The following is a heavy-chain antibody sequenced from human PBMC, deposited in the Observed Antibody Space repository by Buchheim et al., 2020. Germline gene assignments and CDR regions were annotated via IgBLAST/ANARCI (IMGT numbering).Heavy chain of an antibody. CDR3: TSSYGMDV. Sequence: EELLEESGGGLVQPGGSLRLSCAGSGFAFSSYWMHWVRQVPGKGLVWVSRANSDGNNTIYADSVKGRFTISRDNAKNTLYLQMNSLRAEDTAVYYCTSSYGMDVWGQGTT. J-gene: IGHJ6*02. D-gene: IGHD6-6*01. CDR2: ANSDGNNT. CDR1: GFAFSSYW. V-gene: IGHV3-74*01.